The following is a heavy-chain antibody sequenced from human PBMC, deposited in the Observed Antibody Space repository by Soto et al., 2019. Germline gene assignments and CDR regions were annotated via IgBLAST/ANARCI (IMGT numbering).Heavy chain of an antibody. D-gene: IGHD6-13*01. CDR2: IRGSGSDI. CDR3: VKGGEQQLVRNWFDS. J-gene: IGHJ5*01. Sequence: EVQLLESGGGLVQPGGSLRLSCAASGFTFTTYAMSWVRQAPGKGLEWVSVIRGSGSDIYYADSVKGRFTISRDNSKNSLYLQMNSMRAEDTALYYCVKGGEQQLVRNWFDSWGQGTQVIVSS. V-gene: IGHV3-23*01. CDR1: GFTFTTYA.